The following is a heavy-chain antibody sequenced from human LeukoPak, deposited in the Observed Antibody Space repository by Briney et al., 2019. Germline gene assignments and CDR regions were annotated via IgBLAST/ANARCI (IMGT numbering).Heavy chain of an antibody. CDR1: GYTLTTND. V-gene: IGHV1-8*01. Sequence: ASVKVSCKASGYTLTTNDINWLRQAAGHGLEWMGWMNPNNGETVYAQKFQGRVSMTMATSATAAYMELSGLKSEDTAVYFCAGGRGPRTNYYYLDYWGPGTLVTVSP. CDR3: AGGRGPRTNYYYLDY. D-gene: IGHD5-24*01. J-gene: IGHJ4*02. CDR2: MNPNNGET.